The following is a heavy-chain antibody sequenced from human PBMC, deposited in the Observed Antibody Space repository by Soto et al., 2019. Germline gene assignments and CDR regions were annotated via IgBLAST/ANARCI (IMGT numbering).Heavy chain of an antibody. D-gene: IGHD4-17*01. CDR3: ARDAYGDYGLNY. J-gene: IGHJ4*02. CDR2: IYYSGST. V-gene: IGHV4-30-4*01. Sequence: QVQLQESGPGLVKPSQTLSLTCTVSGGSISSGDYYWSWIRQPPGKGLEWIGYIYYSGSTYSNPSFKSRVTISVDTAKNQFSRKLSSVTAADTAVYYCARDAYGDYGLNYWGQGTLVTVSS. CDR1: GGSISSGDYY.